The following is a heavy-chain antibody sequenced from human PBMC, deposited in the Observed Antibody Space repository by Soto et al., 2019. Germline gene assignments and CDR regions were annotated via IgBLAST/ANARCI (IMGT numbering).Heavy chain of an antibody. V-gene: IGHV3-48*01. CDR1: GFTFSRYS. CDR3: AIDDPPDDY. Sequence: EVQLVESGGGLVQPGGSLRLSCAASGFTFSRYSINWVRQAPGKGLEWVSYISSSSSTIYYADSVKGRFTSSRDNAKNSLYLQMNSLRAEDTAVYYCAIDDPPDDYWGQGTLVTVSS. J-gene: IGHJ4*02. CDR2: ISSSSSTI.